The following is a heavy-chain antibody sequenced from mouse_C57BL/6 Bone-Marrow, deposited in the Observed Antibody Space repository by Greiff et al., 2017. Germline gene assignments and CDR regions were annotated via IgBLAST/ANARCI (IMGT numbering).Heavy chain of an antibody. V-gene: IGHV2-3*01. CDR2: IWGDGSK. J-gene: IGHJ3*01. Sequence: VQLQQSGPGLVAPSQSLSITCTVSGFSLTSYGVSWVRQPPGKGLEWLGVIWGDGSKNYHSALISRLSISKDNSKGQFFLKLNRLQTDDTATYXCSKEGDNYWFAYWGQGTLVTVSA. CDR1: GFSLTSYG. CDR3: SKEGDNYWFAY. D-gene: IGHD1-3*01.